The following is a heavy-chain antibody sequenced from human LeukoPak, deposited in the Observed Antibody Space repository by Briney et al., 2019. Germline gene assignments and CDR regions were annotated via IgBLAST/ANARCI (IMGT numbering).Heavy chain of an antibody. CDR2: ISAYNGNT. D-gene: IGHD3-9*01. CDR3: ARARYRTQSAGAFDI. Sequence: GASVKVSCKASGYTFTNYGISWVRQAPGQGLEWMGWISAYNGNTNYAQKFQGRVTMTTDTSTSTASMELRSLRSDDTAVYYCARARYRTQSAGAFDIWGQGTMVTVSS. CDR1: GYTFTNYG. V-gene: IGHV1-18*01. J-gene: IGHJ3*02.